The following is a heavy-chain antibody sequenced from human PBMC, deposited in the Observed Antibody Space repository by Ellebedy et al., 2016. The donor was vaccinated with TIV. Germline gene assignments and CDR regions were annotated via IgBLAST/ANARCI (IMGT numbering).Heavy chain of an antibody. Sequence: GESLKISXAASGFTFSRYWMYWVRQVPGKGLVWVSRIDTDGTRTDYADSVKGRFTISRDNAKSTLYLQMNNLRAEDSALYYCVSGMMVLTTGTSDHWGQGTLVTVSS. V-gene: IGHV3-74*01. CDR1: GFTFSRYW. D-gene: IGHD4/OR15-4a*01. CDR2: IDTDGTRT. CDR3: VSGMMVLTTGTSDH. J-gene: IGHJ4*02.